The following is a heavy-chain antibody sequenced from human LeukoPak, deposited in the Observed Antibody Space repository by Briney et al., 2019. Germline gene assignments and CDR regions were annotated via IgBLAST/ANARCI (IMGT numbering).Heavy chain of an antibody. D-gene: IGHD3-16*01. V-gene: IGHV3-48*03. CDR3: AKDVSFGGDAFDI. Sequence: PGGSLRLACAASGFGFSNYEMNWVRQAPGKGLEWVSYISSGGSTIYYADSVKGRFTASRDNAKNSLYLQMNSLRADDTAAYYCAKDVSFGGDAFDIWGQGTMVTVSS. J-gene: IGHJ3*02. CDR1: GFGFSNYE. CDR2: ISSGGSTI.